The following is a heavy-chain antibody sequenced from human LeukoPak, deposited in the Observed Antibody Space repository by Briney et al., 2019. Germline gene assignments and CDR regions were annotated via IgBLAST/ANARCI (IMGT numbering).Heavy chain of an antibody. CDR3: ARASDSGYIDY. J-gene: IGHJ4*02. CDR2: IIPILGIA. CDR1: GGTFSSYA. V-gene: IGHV1-69*04. Sequence: ASVKDSCKASGGTFSSYAISWVRQAPGQGLEWMGRIIPILGIANYAQKFQGRVTITADKSTSTAYMELSSLRSEDTAVYYCARASDSGYIDYWGQGTLVTVSS. D-gene: IGHD6-13*01.